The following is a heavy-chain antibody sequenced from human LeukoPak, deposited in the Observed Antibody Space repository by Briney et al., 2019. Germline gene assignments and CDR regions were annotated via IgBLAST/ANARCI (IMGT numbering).Heavy chain of an antibody. CDR3: ARGYCSSTSCYRVGYMDV. V-gene: IGHV3-33*01. Sequence: GRSLRLSCAASGFTFSSYGMHRVRQAPGKGLEWVAVIWYDGSNKYYADSVKGRFTISRDNSKNTLYLQMNSLRAEDTAVYYCARGYCSSTSCYRVGYMDVWGKGTTVTVSS. J-gene: IGHJ6*03. CDR2: IWYDGSNK. D-gene: IGHD2-2*02. CDR1: GFTFSSYG.